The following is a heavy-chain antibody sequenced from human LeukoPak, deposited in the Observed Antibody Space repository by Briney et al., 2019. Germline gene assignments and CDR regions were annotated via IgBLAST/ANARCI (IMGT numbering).Heavy chain of an antibody. J-gene: IGHJ5*02. Sequence: SETLSLTCTVSGGSISSYYWSWIRQPPGKGLEWVGYIYYSGSTNYNPSLKSRVTISVDTSKSRFSLRLSSVTAADTAVYYCARDKYSSSWYGYFDPWGQGTLVTVSS. V-gene: IGHV4-59*01. CDR2: IYYSGST. CDR3: ARDKYSSSWYGYFDP. D-gene: IGHD6-13*01. CDR1: GGSISSYY.